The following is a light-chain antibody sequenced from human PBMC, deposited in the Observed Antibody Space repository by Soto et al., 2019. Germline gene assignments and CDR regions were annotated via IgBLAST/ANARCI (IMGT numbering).Light chain of an antibody. CDR1: STNVDTYNY. CDR2: DVN. Sequence: QSVLTRPASGSGFPVRSITISLTGISTNVDTYNYVSWYQLHPGEDPKVLIYDVNSRPSGVSNRFSGSRSGNTASLTISVLQAEDEAHYYCCSHTTGSTRYVFGTGTKVTVL. CDR3: CSHTTGSTRYV. V-gene: IGLV2-14*03. J-gene: IGLJ1*01.